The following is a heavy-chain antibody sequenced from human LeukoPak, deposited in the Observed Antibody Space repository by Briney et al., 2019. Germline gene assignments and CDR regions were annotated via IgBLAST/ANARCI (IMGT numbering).Heavy chain of an antibody. Sequence: AAETLSLTCTVSGGSIVRYYWSWIRQPAGKGLEWIGRIYTSGGTVYNPSIKSRVTMSVDTSKNQFYLKMSSVTAANTAVYSCASGVFYYDNSGRGYYFDYWGQGTLVTVSS. CDR1: GGSIVRYY. J-gene: IGHJ4*02. D-gene: IGHD3-22*01. CDR3: ASGVFYYDNSGRGYYFDY. CDR2: IYTSGGT. V-gene: IGHV4-4*07.